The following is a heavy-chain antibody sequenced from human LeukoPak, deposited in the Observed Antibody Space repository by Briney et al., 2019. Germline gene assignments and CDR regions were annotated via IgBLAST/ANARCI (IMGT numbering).Heavy chain of an antibody. CDR3: ARHQGGYSYGTILDY. D-gene: IGHD5-18*01. J-gene: IGHJ4*02. V-gene: IGHV5-51*01. CDR1: GYSFTSYW. Sequence: GESLKISCKGSGYSFTSYWIGWVRQMPGKGLEWMGIIYPGDSDTRYSPSFQGQVTISADKSISTAYLQWSSLKASDTAMYYCARHQGGYSYGTILDYWGQGTLVTVSS. CDR2: IYPGDSDT.